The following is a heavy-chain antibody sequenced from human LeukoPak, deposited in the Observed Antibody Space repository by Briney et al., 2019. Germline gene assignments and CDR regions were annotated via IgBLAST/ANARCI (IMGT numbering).Heavy chain of an antibody. V-gene: IGHV3-64D*06. D-gene: IGHD3-10*01. CDR3: VKEVTYYYGSGSYFDY. CDR1: GFTFSSYA. CDR2: IISNGGST. J-gene: IGHJ4*02. Sequence: GGSLRLSCSASGFTFSSYAMHWVRQAPGKGLEYVSTIISNGGSTYYADTVKGRFTISRDNSTNTLYLKMSSLRAEDTAVYYCVKEVTYYYGSGSYFDYWGQGTLVTVSS.